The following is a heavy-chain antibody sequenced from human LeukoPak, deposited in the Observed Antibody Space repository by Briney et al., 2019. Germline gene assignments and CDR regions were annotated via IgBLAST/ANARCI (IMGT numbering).Heavy chain of an antibody. CDR3: ARSIVGATRAFDI. CDR1: GGSISSYY. J-gene: IGHJ3*02. Sequence: SETLSPTCTVSGGSISSYYWSWIRQPPGKGLEWIGYISYSGSTNYNPSLKSRVTISVDTSKNQFSLKLSSVTAADTAVYYCARSIVGATRAFDIWGQGTMVTVSS. D-gene: IGHD1-26*01. V-gene: IGHV4-59*01. CDR2: ISYSGST.